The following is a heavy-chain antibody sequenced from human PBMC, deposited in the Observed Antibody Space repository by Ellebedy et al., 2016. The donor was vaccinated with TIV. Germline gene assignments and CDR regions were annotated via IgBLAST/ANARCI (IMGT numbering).Heavy chain of an antibody. CDR1: GGSFSGYY. Sequence: MPSETLSLTCAVYGGSFSGYYWSWIRQPPGKGLEWIGEINHSGSTNYNPSLKSRVTVSVDTSKNQFSLKLSSVTAADTDVYYCAGNYDILTGYTYWGQGTLVTVSS. D-gene: IGHD3-9*01. J-gene: IGHJ4*02. V-gene: IGHV4-34*01. CDR3: AGNYDILTGYTY. CDR2: INHSGST.